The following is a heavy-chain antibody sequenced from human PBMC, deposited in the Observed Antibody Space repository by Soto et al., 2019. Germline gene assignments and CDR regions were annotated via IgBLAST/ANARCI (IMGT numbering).Heavy chain of an antibody. V-gene: IGHV4-59*08. D-gene: IGHD6-13*01. Sequence: PSETLSLTCTGSGGSISSYYWSWIRQPPGKGLEWIGYIYYSGSTNYNPSLKSRVTISVDTSKNQFSLKLSSVTAADTAVYYCARRYSSAFDIWGQGTMDTVSS. CDR2: IYYSGST. CDR1: GGSISSYY. J-gene: IGHJ3*02. CDR3: ARRYSSAFDI.